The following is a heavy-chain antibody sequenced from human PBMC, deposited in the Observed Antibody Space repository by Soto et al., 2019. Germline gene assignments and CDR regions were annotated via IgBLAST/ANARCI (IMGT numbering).Heavy chain of an antibody. V-gene: IGHV3-33*01. CDR2: IWYDGSNK. CDR3: ARDRVWFGELSTRDYYYGMDV. Sequence: QVQLVESGGGVVQPGRSLRLSCAASGFTFSSYGMHWVRQAPGKGLEWVAVIWYDGSNKYYAESVKGRFTISRDNSKNSLYLQMNSLRAEDTAVYYCARDRVWFGELSTRDYYYGMDVWGQGTTVTVSS. J-gene: IGHJ6*02. D-gene: IGHD3-10*01. CDR1: GFTFSSYG.